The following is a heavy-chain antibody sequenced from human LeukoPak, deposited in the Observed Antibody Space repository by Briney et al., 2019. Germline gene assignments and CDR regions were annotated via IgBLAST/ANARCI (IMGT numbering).Heavy chain of an antibody. V-gene: IGHV3-23*01. CDR3: AKGSYYDSSGSFYFDY. D-gene: IGHD3-22*01. CDR2: ISHSGGST. Sequence: GSSVKVSCTASGGTFSSYAMSWVRQAPGKGLEWVSAISHSGGSTYYADSVKGRFTISRDNSKNTLYVQVNSLGTEDTAAYYCAKGSYYDSSGSFYFDYWGQGTLVTVSS. CDR1: GGTFSSYA. J-gene: IGHJ4*02.